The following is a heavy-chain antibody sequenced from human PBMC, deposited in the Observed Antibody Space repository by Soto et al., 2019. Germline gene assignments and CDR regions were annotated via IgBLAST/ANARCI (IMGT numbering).Heavy chain of an antibody. CDR1: GGSISNGGYY. Sequence: SETLSLTCTVSGGSISNGGYYWPWIRQHPGKGLEWIGYIYYSGSTYYNPSLKSRVTISIDTSKNQFSLKLSSVTAADTAVYYCARENYDSIGWLDHRGQGTLVT. D-gene: IGHD3-22*01. CDR3: ARENYDSIGWLDH. CDR2: IYYSGST. V-gene: IGHV4-31*03. J-gene: IGHJ4*02.